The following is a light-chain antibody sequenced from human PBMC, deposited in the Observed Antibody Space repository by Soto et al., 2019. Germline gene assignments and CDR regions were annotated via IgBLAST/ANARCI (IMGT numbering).Light chain of an antibody. V-gene: IGLV2-14*01. Sequence: QSALTQPPSASGSPGQSVTISCTGTSSDVGGYNYVSWYQHHPGKAPKLMIYEVSNRPSGVSNRFSGSKSGNTASLTISGLQTEDEADYYCSSYTSSSTLVVFGGGTKVTVL. CDR3: SSYTSSSTLVV. J-gene: IGLJ2*01. CDR1: SSDVGGYNY. CDR2: EVS.